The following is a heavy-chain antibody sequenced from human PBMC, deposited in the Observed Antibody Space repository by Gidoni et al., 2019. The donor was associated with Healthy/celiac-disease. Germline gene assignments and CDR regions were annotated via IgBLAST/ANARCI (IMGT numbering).Heavy chain of an antibody. CDR1: GYTFTSYG. V-gene: IGHV1-18*01. J-gene: IGHJ4*02. CDR3: ARVKSYGDYVKGPWYFDY. D-gene: IGHD4-17*01. CDR2: ISAYNGNT. Sequence: QVQLVQSGAEVKKPGASVTVSCTASGYTFTSYGLIWGRQAPGQGLEWMGWISAYNGNTNYAQKLHGRVTMTTYTSTSTAYMELRSLRSDDTAVYYCARVKSYGDYVKGPWYFDYWGQGTLVTVSS.